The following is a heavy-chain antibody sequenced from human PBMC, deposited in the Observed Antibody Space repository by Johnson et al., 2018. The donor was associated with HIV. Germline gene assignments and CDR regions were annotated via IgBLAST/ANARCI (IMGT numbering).Heavy chain of an antibody. Sequence: MQLVESGGGLIQPGGSLRLSCAASGFTVSSNYMSWVRLAPGKGLEWVSVIYSGGSTYYADSVKGRFTISRDNSKNTLYLQMNSLRAEDTAVYYCVREPRPPNAVDIRGQGTMVTVSS. J-gene: IGHJ3*02. CDR1: GFTVSSNY. CDR2: IYSGGST. CDR3: VREPRPPNAVDI. V-gene: IGHV3-66*03.